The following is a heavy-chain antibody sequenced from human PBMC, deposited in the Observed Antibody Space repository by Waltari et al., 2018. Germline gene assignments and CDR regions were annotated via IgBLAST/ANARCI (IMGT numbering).Heavy chain of an antibody. J-gene: IGHJ4*02. D-gene: IGHD1-20*01. Sequence: EVQLVESGGGLVQPGGSLRLSCAASGLTFSSYWMHWVRQAPGKGLVWVSCINGDGTTTKYADSVKGRFTISRDNAKNTLYLQMNSLRAEDTAVYYCARLTVVSNNDYWGQGTLVTVSS. CDR1: GLTFSSYW. CDR2: INGDGTTT. V-gene: IGHV3-74*01. CDR3: ARLTVVSNNDY.